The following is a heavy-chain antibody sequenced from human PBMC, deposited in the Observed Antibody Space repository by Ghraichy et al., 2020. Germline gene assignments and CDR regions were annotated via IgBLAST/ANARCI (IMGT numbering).Heavy chain of an antibody. J-gene: IGHJ6*02. D-gene: IGHD3-3*01. V-gene: IGHV4-34*01. CDR3: ARGFTGAYYDFWSGYPFYYYGMDV. CDR1: GGSFSGYY. Sequence: SETLSLTCAVYGGSFSGYYWSWIRQPPGKGLEWIGEINHSGSTNYNPSLKSRVTISVDTSKNQFSLKLSSVTAADTAVYYCARGFTGAYYDFWSGYPFYYYGMDVWGQGTTVTVSS. CDR2: INHSGST.